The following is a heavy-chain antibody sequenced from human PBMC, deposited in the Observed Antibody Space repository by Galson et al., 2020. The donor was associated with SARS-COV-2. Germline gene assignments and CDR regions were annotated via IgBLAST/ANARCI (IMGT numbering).Heavy chain of an antibody. CDR3: ARLWGGYDILTGPSVHHYYYGMDV. V-gene: IGHV1-3*01. CDR1: GYTFTSYA. Sequence: ASVKVSCKASGYTFTSYAMHWVRQAPGQRLEWMGWINAGTGNTKYSQKFQGRVPLTRDTSASTAYMELSSLRSEDTAVYYCARLWGGYDILTGPSVHHYYYGMDVWGQGTTVTVSS. J-gene: IGHJ6*02. CDR2: INAGTGNT. D-gene: IGHD3-9*01.